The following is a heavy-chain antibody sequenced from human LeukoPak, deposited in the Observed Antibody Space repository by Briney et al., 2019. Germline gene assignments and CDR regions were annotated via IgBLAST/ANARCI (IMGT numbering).Heavy chain of an antibody. V-gene: IGHV7-4-1*02. J-gene: IGHJ3*02. CDR3: ARDLRGDAFDI. CDR2: INTNTGNP. CDR1: GYTFTSYA. D-gene: IGHD5/OR15-5a*01. Sequence: ASVKVSCKASGYTFTSYAMNWVQQAPGQGLELMGWINTNTGNPTYAQGFTGRFVFSLDTSVSTAYLQISSLKAEDTAVYYCARDLRGDAFDIWGQGTMVTVSS.